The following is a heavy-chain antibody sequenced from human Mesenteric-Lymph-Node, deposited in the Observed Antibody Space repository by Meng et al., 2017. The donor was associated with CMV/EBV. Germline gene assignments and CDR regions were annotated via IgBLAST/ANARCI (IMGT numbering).Heavy chain of an antibody. Sequence: VYGGSFSGYYCSWIRQPPGKGLEWIGEINHSGSTNYNPSLKSRVTISVDTSKNQFSLKLSSVTAADTAVYYCARKGSSWSGGWFDPWGQGTLVTVSS. V-gene: IGHV4-34*01. D-gene: IGHD6-13*01. CDR2: INHSGST. CDR1: GGSFSGYY. J-gene: IGHJ5*02. CDR3: ARKGSSWSGGWFDP.